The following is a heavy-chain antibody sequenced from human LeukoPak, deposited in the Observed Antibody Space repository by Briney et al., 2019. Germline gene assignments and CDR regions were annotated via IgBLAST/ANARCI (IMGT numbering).Heavy chain of an antibody. CDR3: AGEDRDYVAADY. J-gene: IGHJ4*02. V-gene: IGHV4-31*03. Sequence: SETLSLTCTVSGSSISSGDYYWSWIRQHPGKGLEWIGYIYYSGSTYYNPSLKSRVTISVDTSKNQFSLKLSSVTAADTAVYYCAGEDRDYVAADYWGQGTLVTVSS. D-gene: IGHD4-17*01. CDR2: IYYSGST. CDR1: GSSISSGDYY.